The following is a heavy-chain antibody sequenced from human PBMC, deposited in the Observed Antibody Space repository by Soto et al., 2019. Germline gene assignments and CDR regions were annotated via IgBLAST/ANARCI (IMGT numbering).Heavy chain of an antibody. J-gene: IGHJ3*02. V-gene: IGHV3-33*01. CDR1: GFTFSSYG. CDR2: IWYDGSNK. CDR3: ARREDAFDI. Sequence: VQLVESGGGVVKPGRSLRLSCAASGFTFSSYGMHWVRQAPGKGLEWVAVIWYDGSNKYYADSVKGRFTISRDNYKNTLYLQMTSMRAEDTAVYYCARREDAFDIWGQETMVTVSS. D-gene: IGHD1-26*01.